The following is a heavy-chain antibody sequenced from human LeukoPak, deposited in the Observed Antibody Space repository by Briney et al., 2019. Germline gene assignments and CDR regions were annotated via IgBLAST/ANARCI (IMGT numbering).Heavy chain of an antibody. CDR2: INAGNGNT. V-gene: IGHV1-3*01. D-gene: IGHD3-22*01. Sequence: ASVKVSCKASGYTFTSYAMHWVRQAPGQRLEWMGRINAGNGNTKYSQKFQGRVTITRDTSASTAYMELSSLRSEDTAVYYCARLRITMIVARLGAYDYWGQGTLVTVSS. J-gene: IGHJ4*02. CDR3: ARLRITMIVARLGAYDY. CDR1: GYTFTSYA.